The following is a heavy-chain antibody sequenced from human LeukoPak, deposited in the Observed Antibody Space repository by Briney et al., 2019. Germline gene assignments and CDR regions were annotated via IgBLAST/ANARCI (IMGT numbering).Heavy chain of an antibody. Sequence: GGSLRLSCAASGFTFSSYWMSWVRQAPGKGLEWVANIKKDGSEKYYVDSVKGRFTISRDNAKNSLYLQMNSLRAEDTAVYYCARVSSGWSSNWFDPWGQGTLVTVSS. CDR3: ARVSSGWSSNWFDP. D-gene: IGHD6-19*01. CDR1: GFTFSSYW. V-gene: IGHV3-7*01. J-gene: IGHJ5*02. CDR2: IKKDGSEK.